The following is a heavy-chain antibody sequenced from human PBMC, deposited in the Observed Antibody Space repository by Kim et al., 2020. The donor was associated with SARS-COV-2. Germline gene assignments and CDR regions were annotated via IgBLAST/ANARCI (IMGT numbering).Heavy chain of an antibody. CDR3: ARDLTHCSRTSCYSYYFDH. Sequence: SETLSLTCTASGYSISSGYYWGWIRQPPGRGQEWIGSIYHSGSTSYYPSLKSRVTISIDTSKNQFSLKLSSVTAADTAVYYCARDLTHCSRTSCYSYYFDHWGQGTLVTVSS. J-gene: IGHJ4*02. V-gene: IGHV4-38-2*02. CDR1: GYSISSGYY. CDR2: IYHSGST. D-gene: IGHD2-2*01.